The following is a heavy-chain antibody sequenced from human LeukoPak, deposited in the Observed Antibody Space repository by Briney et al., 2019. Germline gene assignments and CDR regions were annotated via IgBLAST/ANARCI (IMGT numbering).Heavy chain of an antibody. CDR1: GYTFSNFG. D-gene: IGHD3-10*01. Sequence: ASVKVSCKASGYTFSNFGISWVRQAPEQGLEWIGWINPNSGGTNSAQNFQGRVTLSRDTSISTAYMELSRLRSDDTAVYYCARAVGYGSGTYRQYYFDYWGQGTLVTVSS. J-gene: IGHJ4*02. CDR3: ARAVGYGSGTYRQYYFDY. CDR2: INPNSGGT. V-gene: IGHV1-2*02.